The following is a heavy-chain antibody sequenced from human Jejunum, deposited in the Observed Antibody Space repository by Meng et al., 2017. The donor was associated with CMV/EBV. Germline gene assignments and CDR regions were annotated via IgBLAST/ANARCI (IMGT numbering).Heavy chain of an antibody. D-gene: IGHD4-23*01. J-gene: IGHJ4*02. Sequence: VSGGSVSTYYWSWIRQPPGKGLEWLGYIYYSGSTNYNPSLKSRVTISLDTSKNQFSLKLSSVTAADTAVYYCARANSGFGGNFDYWGQGTLVTVSS. CDR2: IYYSGST. V-gene: IGHV4-59*02. CDR1: GGSVSTYY. CDR3: ARANSGFGGNFDY.